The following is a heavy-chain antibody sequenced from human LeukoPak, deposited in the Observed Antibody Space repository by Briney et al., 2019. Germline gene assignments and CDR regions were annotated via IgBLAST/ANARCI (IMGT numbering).Heavy chain of an antibody. V-gene: IGHV3-66*02. D-gene: IGHD1-26*01. Sequence: GGSLRLSCAASGFTVSSNYMSWVRQAPGKGLEWVSVIYSGGSTYYADSVQGRFTITRDNSKNTLYLQMNSLRAEDTAVYYCARDSQSPWELPQGSNAFDIWGQGTMVTVSS. J-gene: IGHJ3*02. CDR3: ARDSQSPWELPQGSNAFDI. CDR2: IYSGGST. CDR1: GFTVSSNY.